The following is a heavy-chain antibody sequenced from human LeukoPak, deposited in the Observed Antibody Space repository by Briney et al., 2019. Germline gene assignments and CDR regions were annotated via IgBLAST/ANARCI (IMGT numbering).Heavy chain of an antibody. V-gene: IGHV3-7*03. J-gene: IGHJ2*01. Sequence: PGGSLRLSCAASGFTFSTYWLNWVRQAPWKGLEWVANIKQDGSEKYYVDSVKGRFTLARDSAKNSLYLQMTSLRAEDTAVYYCARAEWSNWYFDLWGRGTLVTVSS. CDR2: IKQDGSEK. CDR1: GFTFSTYW. D-gene: IGHD3-3*01. CDR3: ARAEWSNWYFDL.